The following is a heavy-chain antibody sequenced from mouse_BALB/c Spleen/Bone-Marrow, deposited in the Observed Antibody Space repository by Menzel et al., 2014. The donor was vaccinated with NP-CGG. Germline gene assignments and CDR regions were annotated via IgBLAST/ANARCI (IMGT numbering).Heavy chain of an antibody. CDR1: GFDFSRYW. CDR3: ARPSKPYGPFDY. CDR2: VNPDSSTI. J-gene: IGHJ2*01. D-gene: IGHD1-1*02. V-gene: IGHV4-1*02. Sequence: DVQLQESGGGLVQPGGSLKLSCAASGFDFSRYWMSWVRQAPGKGLEWIGEVNPDSSTINYTPSLKDKLIISRDNAKNTLYLQMSKVRSEDTALYYCARPSKPYGPFDYWGQGTTLTVSS.